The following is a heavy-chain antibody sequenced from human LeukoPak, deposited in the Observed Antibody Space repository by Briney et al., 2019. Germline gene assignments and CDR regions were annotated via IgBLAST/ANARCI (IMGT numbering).Heavy chain of an antibody. Sequence: GGSLRLSCAASGFSFSSYGMHWVRQASGKGLELVAFIRYDGNNKYYADSVKGRFTISRDNSKNTLYLQMNSLRAEDTAVYYCARERADAFDIWGQGTMVTVSS. V-gene: IGHV3-30*02. CDR1: GFSFSSYG. CDR2: IRYDGNNK. CDR3: ARERADAFDI. J-gene: IGHJ3*02.